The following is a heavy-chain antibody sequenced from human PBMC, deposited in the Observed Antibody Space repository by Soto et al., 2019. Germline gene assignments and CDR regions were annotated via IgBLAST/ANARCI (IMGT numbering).Heavy chain of an antibody. CDR3: ARDFYCNGGGCFDIYV. Sequence: PGGPLRLSCAASGFTFSSYWMHWARQAPGKGLVWVSRINSDGSSTGYADSVKGRFTISRDNAKNTLYLQMNSLRAEDTAVYYCARDFYCNGGGCFDIYVRAQRTTVPVS. CDR2: INSDGSST. V-gene: IGHV3-74*01. D-gene: IGHD2-15*01. CDR1: GFTFSSYW. J-gene: IGHJ6*02.